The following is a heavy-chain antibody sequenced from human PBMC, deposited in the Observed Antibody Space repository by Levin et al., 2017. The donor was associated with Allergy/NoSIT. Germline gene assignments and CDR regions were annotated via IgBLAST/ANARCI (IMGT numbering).Heavy chain of an antibody. CDR1: GGSISPYY. J-gene: IGHJ4*02. CDR2: IYSSGST. V-gene: IGHV4-59*01. D-gene: IGHD3-10*01. Sequence: PSETLSLTCTVSGGSISPYYWSWIRQPPGKGLEFIGHIYSSGSTNYNPSLKSRVTISVDTSKNQFSLKLSSVTAADTAVYFCARGGYDSGAYVYFDYWGQGTLVTVSS. CDR3: ARGGYDSGAYVYFDY.